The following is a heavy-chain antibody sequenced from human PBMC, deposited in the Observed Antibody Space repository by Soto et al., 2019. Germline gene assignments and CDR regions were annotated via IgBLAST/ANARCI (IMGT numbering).Heavy chain of an antibody. CDR2: IKQDGSEK. CDR1: GFTFSSYW. CDR3: ARSSITIFYYYGMDV. Sequence: GGSRRRSWAASGFTFSSYWMSWVRQAPGKGLEWVANIKQDGSEKYYVDSVEGRFTISRDNAKNSLYLQMNSLRAEDTAVYYCARSSITIFYYYGMDVWGQGTTVTVSS. D-gene: IGHD3-3*01. V-gene: IGHV3-7*03. J-gene: IGHJ6*02.